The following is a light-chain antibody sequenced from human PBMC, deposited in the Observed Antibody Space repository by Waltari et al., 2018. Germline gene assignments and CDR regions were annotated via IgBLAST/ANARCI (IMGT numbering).Light chain of an antibody. Sequence: DIQLTQSPSFLSASVGDRVPITCRASQGISSYLVWYQQKPGKAPKVLISAASTLQTGVPSRFSGSGSWTEFTLTISSLQPEDFATYYCQQVNGYPLTFGGGTKVEIK. V-gene: IGKV1-9*01. CDR2: AAS. J-gene: IGKJ4*01. CDR1: QGISSY. CDR3: QQVNGYPLT.